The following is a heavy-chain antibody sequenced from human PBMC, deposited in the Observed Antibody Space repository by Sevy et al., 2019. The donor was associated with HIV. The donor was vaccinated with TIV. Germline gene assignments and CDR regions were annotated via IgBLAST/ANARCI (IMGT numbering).Heavy chain of an antibody. CDR1: GFTVSSNY. V-gene: IGHV3-66*02. D-gene: IGHD6-19*01. J-gene: IGHJ6*03. CDR2: IYSGGST. CDR3: ARGGSSGWYSGYYYYYMDV. Sequence: GGSLRLSCAASGFTVSSNYMSWVRQAPGKGLEWVSVIYSGGSTYYADSVKGRFTISRDNSKNTLYHQMNSLRAEDTAVYYCARGGSSGWYSGYYYYYMDVWGKGTTVTVSS.